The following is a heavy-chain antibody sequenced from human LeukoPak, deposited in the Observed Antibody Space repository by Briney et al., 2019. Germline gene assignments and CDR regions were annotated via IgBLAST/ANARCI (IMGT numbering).Heavy chain of an antibody. CDR1: GFTFSSSG. CDR2: IWYDGSNK. Sequence: GGSLRLSCAASGFTFSSSGMHWVRQAPGKGLEWVAFIWYDGSNKYSADSVKGRFTISRDNSKNTLYLQMNGLRAEDTALYYCAKGFTYGSNYFDSWGQGTLVTVSS. CDR3: AKGFTYGSNYFDS. D-gene: IGHD3-10*01. V-gene: IGHV3-30*02. J-gene: IGHJ4*02.